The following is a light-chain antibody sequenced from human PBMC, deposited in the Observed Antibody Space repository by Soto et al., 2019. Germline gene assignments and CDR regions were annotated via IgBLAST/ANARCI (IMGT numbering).Light chain of an antibody. J-gene: IGKJ1*01. V-gene: IGKV3-15*01. Sequence: EIVITQSPATLSVSPGGRATLSCRASQTISGNLAWSQQKPGQSPSLLIPGASPRAPGFPARFSGSGAGTDFTLTISSLQSEDFAVYYCQQYDSWPWTFGQGTKVDIK. CDR2: GAS. CDR1: QTISGN. CDR3: QQYDSWPWT.